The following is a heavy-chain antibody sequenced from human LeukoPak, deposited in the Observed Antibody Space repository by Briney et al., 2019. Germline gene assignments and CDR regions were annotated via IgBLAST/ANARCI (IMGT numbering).Heavy chain of an antibody. V-gene: IGHV1-2*02. CDR3: ARVRVGRQLVQFLYYYYMDV. J-gene: IGHJ6*03. Sequence: ASVKVSCKASGYTFTGYYMHWVRQAPGQGLEWMGWINPNSGGTNYAQKFQGRVTMTRDTSISTAYMELSRLRSDDTAVYYCARVRVGRQLVQFLYYYYMDVWGKGTTVTVSS. CDR1: GYTFTGYY. CDR2: INPNSGGT. D-gene: IGHD6-13*01.